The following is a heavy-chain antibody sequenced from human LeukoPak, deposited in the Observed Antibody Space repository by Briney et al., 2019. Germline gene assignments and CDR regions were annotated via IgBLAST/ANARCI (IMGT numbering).Heavy chain of an antibody. V-gene: IGHV3-7*01. CDR2: IKRDGSEK. CDR1: GFTFSSYS. J-gene: IGHJ4*02. CDR3: ARDVYYYDSSGHDF. D-gene: IGHD3-22*01. Sequence: GGSLRLSCAASGFTFSSYSMNWVRQAPGKGLEWVANIKRDGSEKYYVDSVRGRFTISRDNVKNSLYLQLSSLKAEDTGIYYCARDVYYYDSSGHDFWGQGTLVTVSS.